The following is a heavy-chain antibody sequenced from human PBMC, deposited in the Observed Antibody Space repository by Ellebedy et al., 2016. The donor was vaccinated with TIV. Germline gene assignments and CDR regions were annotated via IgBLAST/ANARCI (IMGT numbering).Heavy chain of an antibody. V-gene: IGHV1-69*04. CDR2: IIPILGIA. Sequence: AASVKVSCRASGGTFGSYAISWVRQAPGQGLEWMGRIIPILGIANYAQKFQGRVTITADKSTSTAYMELSSLRSEDTAVYYCARDSGAYCGGDCYNIDYWGQGTLVTVSS. J-gene: IGHJ4*02. CDR3: ARDSGAYCGGDCYNIDY. D-gene: IGHD2-21*02. CDR1: GGTFGSYA.